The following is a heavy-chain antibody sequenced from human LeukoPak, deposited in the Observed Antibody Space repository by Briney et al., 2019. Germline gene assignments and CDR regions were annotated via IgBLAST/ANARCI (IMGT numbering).Heavy chain of an antibody. D-gene: IGHD2-21*02. Sequence: KPSETLSLTCTVSGGSISTYYWSWVRQPPGKGLEWIGYIYYTGDTRSNPSLKSRVTLLVDTSKNQFSLRLTSVTAADTAVYYCARHQRGFCDGGDCPYYFDHWGQGTLVTVSS. CDR3: ARHQRGFCDGGDCPYYFDH. CDR2: IYYTGDT. J-gene: IGHJ4*02. CDR1: GGSISTYY. V-gene: IGHV4-59*08.